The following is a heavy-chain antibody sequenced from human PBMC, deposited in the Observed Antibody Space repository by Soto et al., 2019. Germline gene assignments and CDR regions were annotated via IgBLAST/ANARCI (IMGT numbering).Heavy chain of an antibody. CDR2: IYYSGST. V-gene: IGHV4-30-4*01. Sequence: SETLSLTCTVSGGTISSGDYYWSWIRQPPGKGLEWIGYIYYSGSTYYNPSLKSRVTISVDTSKNQFSLKLSSVTAADTAVYYCVTSSSWYRHFDYWGQGTQVTVSS. D-gene: IGHD6-13*01. CDR3: VTSSSWYRHFDY. J-gene: IGHJ4*02. CDR1: GGTISSGDYY.